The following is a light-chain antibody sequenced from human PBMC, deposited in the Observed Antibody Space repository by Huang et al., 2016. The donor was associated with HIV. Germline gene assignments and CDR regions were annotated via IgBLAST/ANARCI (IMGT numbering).Light chain of an antibody. CDR1: RGISTS. CDR3: QQYNDYPLT. CDR2: AEY. Sequence: DIQMTQSPSALSASVGDRVTFTLRASRGISTSLSWFQQRPGKAPKSLIYAEYSLHSVVPSKFTGSGSGTDFTLTIRSLQPEDSATYYCQQYNDYPLTFGGGTKVEIK. J-gene: IGKJ4*01. V-gene: IGKV1-16*02.